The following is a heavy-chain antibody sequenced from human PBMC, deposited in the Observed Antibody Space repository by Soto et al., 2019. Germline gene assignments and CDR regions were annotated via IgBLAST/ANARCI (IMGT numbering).Heavy chain of an antibody. CDR3: ARENYYYYGMDV. CDR1: GYSFAGYG. J-gene: IGHJ6*02. CDR2: ISADNGHT. Sequence: GASVKVSCKASGYSFAGYGISWVRQVAGQGLEWMGWISADNGHTNYAQKFQGRVTMTTDTFTSAASMELRSLRSDDTAVYYCARENYYYYGMDVWGQGTTVTVSS. V-gene: IGHV1-18*01.